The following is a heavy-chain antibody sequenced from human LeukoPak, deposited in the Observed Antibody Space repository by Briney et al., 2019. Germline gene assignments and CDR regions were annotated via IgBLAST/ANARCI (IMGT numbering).Heavy chain of an antibody. V-gene: IGHV4-59*01. J-gene: IGHJ4*02. CDR1: GGSISSYY. CDR3: ARESDLRYTDY. D-gene: IGHD4-17*01. Sequence: PSETLSLTCTVSGGSISSYYWSWIRQPPGKGLEWIGYIYYSGSTNYNPSLKSRVTISVDTSKNQFSLKLSSVTAADTAVYYCARESDLRYTDYWGQGTLVTVSS. CDR2: IYYSGST.